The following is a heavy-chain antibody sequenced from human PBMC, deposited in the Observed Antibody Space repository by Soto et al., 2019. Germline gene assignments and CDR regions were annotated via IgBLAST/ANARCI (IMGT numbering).Heavy chain of an antibody. CDR1: GCSLRRGDYY. D-gene: IGHD1-20*01. CDR3: AREAKRKYNWNYHYYYGMDV. V-gene: IGHV4-30-4*01. CDR2: IYYSGST. Sequence: SETLSPTCPVSGCSLRRGDYYLGWVRPPPGEGLEWIGYIYYSGSTYYNPSLKSRVTISVDTSKNQFSLKLSSVTAADTAVYYCAREAKRKYNWNYHYYYGMDVWGQGTTVTVSS. J-gene: IGHJ6*02.